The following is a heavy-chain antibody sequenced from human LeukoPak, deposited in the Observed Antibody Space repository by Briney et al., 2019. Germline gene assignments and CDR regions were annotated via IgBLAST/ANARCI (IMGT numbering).Heavy chain of an antibody. CDR3: ARARRIAARLAFDY. CDR1: GGTFSSYA. Sequence: GASVTVSCKASGGTFSSYAISWVRQAPGQGLEWMGGIIPIFGTANYAQKFQGRVTITTDESTSTAYMELSSLGSEDTAVYYCARARRIAARLAFDYWGQGTLVTVSS. J-gene: IGHJ4*02. D-gene: IGHD6-6*01. V-gene: IGHV1-69*05. CDR2: IIPIFGTA.